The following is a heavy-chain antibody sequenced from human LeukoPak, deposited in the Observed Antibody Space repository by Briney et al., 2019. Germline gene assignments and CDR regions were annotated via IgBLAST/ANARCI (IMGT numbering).Heavy chain of an antibody. CDR3: ATRGY. D-gene: IGHD3-10*01. V-gene: IGHV4-59*08. CDR2: IYNSGSN. CDR1: GGSISSGY. J-gene: IGHJ4*02. Sequence: SETLSLACTVSGGSISSGYWQWIRQPSGKGLEWVGYIYNSGSNTYNPSLKRRVTISIDTSKNQFSLKLTSVTAADTAVYYCATRGYWGQGTLVTVSS.